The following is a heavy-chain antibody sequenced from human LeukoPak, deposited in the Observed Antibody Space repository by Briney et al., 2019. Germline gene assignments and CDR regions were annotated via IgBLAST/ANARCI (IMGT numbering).Heavy chain of an antibody. J-gene: IGHJ4*02. Sequence: PGGSLRLSCVGSGFTFSTYNMHWVRQAPGKGLEWVSTISSSSSSGSYEYYADSVKGRFTISRDNAKNSPYLQMNSLRAEDTAVYFCARGTNWSPLDFDYWGQGTLVTVSS. V-gene: IGHV3-21*01. CDR1: GFTFSTYN. D-gene: IGHD1-20*01. CDR3: ARGTNWSPLDFDY. CDR2: ISSSSSSGSYE.